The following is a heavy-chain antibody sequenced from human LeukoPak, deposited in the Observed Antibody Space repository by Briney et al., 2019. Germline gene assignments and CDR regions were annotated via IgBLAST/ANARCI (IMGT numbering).Heavy chain of an antibody. CDR2: IYHSGST. J-gene: IGHJ6*03. CDR1: GYSISSGYY. V-gene: IGHV4-38-2*02. Sequence: PSETLSLTCTVSGYSISSGYYWGWIRPPPGKGLEWIGSIYHSGSTYYNPSLKSRVTISVDTSKNQFSLKLSSVTAADTAVYYCATAHCSGGSCYPLYYYYIDVWGKGTTVTLSS. CDR3: ATAHCSGGSCYPLYYYYIDV. D-gene: IGHD2-15*01.